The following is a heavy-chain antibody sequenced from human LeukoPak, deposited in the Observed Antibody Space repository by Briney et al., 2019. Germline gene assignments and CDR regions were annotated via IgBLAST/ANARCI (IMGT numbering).Heavy chain of an antibody. V-gene: IGHV5-51*01. Sequence: GESLKISCKGSGYSFTSYWIGWVRQMPGKGLEWMGIIYPGDSDTRYSPSFQGQVTISADKSISTAYLQWSSLKASDTAMYYCASSTGNSIVVVIDAFDIWGQGTMVTVSS. CDR1: GYSFTSYW. CDR2: IYPGDSDT. J-gene: IGHJ3*02. CDR3: ASSTGNSIVVVIDAFDI. D-gene: IGHD2-21*01.